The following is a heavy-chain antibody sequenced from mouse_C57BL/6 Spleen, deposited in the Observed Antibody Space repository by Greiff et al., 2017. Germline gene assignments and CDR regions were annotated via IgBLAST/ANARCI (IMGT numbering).Heavy chain of an antibody. V-gene: IGHV1-80*01. CDR3: ARPSEGYFDY. CDR1: GYAFSSYW. CDR2: IYPGDGDT. J-gene: IGHJ2*01. Sequence: QVQLQQSGAELVKPGASVKISCKASGYAFSSYWMNWVKKRPGKGLEWIGQIYPGDGDTNYNGKFKGKATLTADKSSSTAYMQLSSLTSEDSAVYFCARPSEGYFDYWGQGTTLTVSS.